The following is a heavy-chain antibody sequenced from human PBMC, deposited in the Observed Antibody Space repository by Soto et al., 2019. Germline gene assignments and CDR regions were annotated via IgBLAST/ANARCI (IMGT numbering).Heavy chain of an antibody. D-gene: IGHD3-10*01. CDR2: INPNSGGT. Sequence: GASVKVSCKASGYTFTGYYMHWVRQAPGQGLEWMGWINPNSGGTNYAQKFQGRVTMTRDTSISTAYMELSRPRSDDTAVYYCARDWYGSGSYAIGYWGQGTLVTVS. CDR3: ARDWYGSGSYAIGY. CDR1: GYTFTGYY. J-gene: IGHJ4*02. V-gene: IGHV1-2*02.